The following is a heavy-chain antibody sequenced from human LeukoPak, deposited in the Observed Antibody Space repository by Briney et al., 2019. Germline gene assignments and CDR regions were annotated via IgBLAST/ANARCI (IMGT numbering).Heavy chain of an antibody. CDR2: MNPNSGNT. Sequence: GASVKVSCKASGYTFTSYDINWVRQATGQGLEWMAWMNPNSGNTGYAQKFQGRVTITRNTSISTAYMELSSLRSEDTAVYYCASPAAEYYYDSSDAFDIWGQGTMVTVSS. J-gene: IGHJ3*02. CDR3: ASPAAEYYYDSSDAFDI. D-gene: IGHD3-22*01. V-gene: IGHV1-8*03. CDR1: GYTFTSYD.